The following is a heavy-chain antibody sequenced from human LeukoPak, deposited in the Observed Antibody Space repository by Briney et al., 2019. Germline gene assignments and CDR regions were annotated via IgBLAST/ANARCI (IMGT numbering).Heavy chain of an antibody. CDR2: TKQDGSKK. D-gene: IGHD5-24*01. V-gene: IGHV3-7*04. CDR3: TRVGYIDEGIDY. CDR1: GFPLSSYW. Sequence: PGGSLRLSCVASGFPLSSYWMTWVRQAPGKGLEWVANTKQDGSKKSYVDSVKGRFTISRDNAKNSLYLQMNSLRAEDTAIYYCTRVGYIDEGIDYWGQGTLVTVSS. J-gene: IGHJ4*02.